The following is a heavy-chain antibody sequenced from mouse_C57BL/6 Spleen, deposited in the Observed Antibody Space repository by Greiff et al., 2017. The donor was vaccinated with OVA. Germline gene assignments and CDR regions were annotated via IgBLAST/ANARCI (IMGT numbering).Heavy chain of an antibody. CDR1: GYSFTGYY. J-gene: IGHJ3*01. CDR3: ASGSYSLFAY. V-gene: IGHV1-42*01. CDR2: INPSTGGT. Sequence: EVQLQQSGPELVKPGASVKISCKASGYSFTGYYMNWVKQSPEKSLEWIGEINPSTGGTTYNQKFKAKATLTVDKSSSTAYMQLKSLTSEDSAVYYCASGSYSLFAYWGQGTLVTVSA. D-gene: IGHD2-12*01.